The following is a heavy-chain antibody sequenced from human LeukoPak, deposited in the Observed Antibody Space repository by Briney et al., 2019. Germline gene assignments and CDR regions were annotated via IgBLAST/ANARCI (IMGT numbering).Heavy chain of an antibody. J-gene: IGHJ4*02. Sequence: GGSLRFSCAASGFTFSSYAMSWVRQAPGKGLEWVSAISGSGGSTYYADSVKGRFTISRDNSKNTLYLQVNSLRAEDAAVYYCAKESGRYYGSGFCDYWGQGTLVTVSS. CDR1: GFTFSSYA. CDR2: ISGSGGST. V-gene: IGHV3-23*01. D-gene: IGHD3-10*01. CDR3: AKESGRYYGSGFCDY.